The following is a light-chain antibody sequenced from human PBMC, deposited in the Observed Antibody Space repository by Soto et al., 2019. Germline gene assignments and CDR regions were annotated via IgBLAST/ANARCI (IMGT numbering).Light chain of an antibody. CDR2: GTS. Sequence: EIVLTQSPGTLSLSPGERATLSCRASQNVGSRYLAWYQQKPGQAPRLLIYGTSNRATGIPDRFSGSGSGTDFALTISRLELEDSAVYYCQQYGVSPLTFGPGTKVEIK. J-gene: IGKJ3*01. CDR3: QQYGVSPLT. CDR1: QNVGSRY. V-gene: IGKV3-20*01.